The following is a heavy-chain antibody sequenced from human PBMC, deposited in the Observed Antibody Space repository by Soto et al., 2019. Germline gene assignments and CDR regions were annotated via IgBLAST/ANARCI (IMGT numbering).Heavy chain of an antibody. Sequence: EASVKVSCKASGGTFSSYAISWVRQAPGQGLEWMGGIIPIFGTANYAQKFQGRVTITADESTSTAYMELSSLRSEDTAVYYSARDQRRVVDYYYGRDVWGQETTVNVSS. CDR3: ARDQRRVVDYYYGRDV. D-gene: IGHD3-10*01. CDR2: IIPIFGTA. CDR1: GGTFSSYA. V-gene: IGHV1-69*13. J-gene: IGHJ6*02.